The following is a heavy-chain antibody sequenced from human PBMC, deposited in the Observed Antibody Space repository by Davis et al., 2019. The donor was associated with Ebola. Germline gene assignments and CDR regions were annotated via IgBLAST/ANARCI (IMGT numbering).Heavy chain of an antibody. Sequence: SETLSLTCAVYGGSFSGYYWSWIRQLPGKGLEWIGEINHSGSTNYNPSLKSRVTISVDTSKNQFSLKLSPVTAADTAVYYCARAVGATTVWFDPWGQGTLVTVSS. D-gene: IGHD1-26*01. V-gene: IGHV4-34*01. CDR1: GGSFSGYY. J-gene: IGHJ5*02. CDR2: INHSGST. CDR3: ARAVGATTVWFDP.